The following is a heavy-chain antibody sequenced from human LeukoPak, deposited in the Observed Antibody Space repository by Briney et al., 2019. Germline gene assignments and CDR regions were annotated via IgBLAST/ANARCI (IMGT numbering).Heavy chain of an antibody. D-gene: IGHD4-23*01. CDR2: ISGSGGST. CDR1: GFTFSSYA. J-gene: IGHJ4*02. CDR3: AKIQDLGGNTASFDY. Sequence: GGSLRLSCAASGFTFSSYAMSWVRQAPGKGLEWVSAISGSGGSTYYADSVKGRFTISRDNSKNTLYLQMNSLRAEDTAVYYCAKIQDLGGNTASFDYCAQGTLVTVSS. V-gene: IGHV3-23*01.